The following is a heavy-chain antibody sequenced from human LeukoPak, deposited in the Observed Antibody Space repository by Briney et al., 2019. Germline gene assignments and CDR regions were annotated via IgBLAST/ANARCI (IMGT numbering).Heavy chain of an antibody. Sequence: GGSLRLACAASGFTFRCYAVSWVRQAPGKGLEWVSAISGSGGSTYYADSVKGRFTISRDNSKNTLYLQMNSLRAEDTAVYYCAKRRTIPTLTTSMEFDYWGQGTLVTVSS. CDR2: ISGSGGST. CDR3: AKRRTIPTLTTSMEFDY. J-gene: IGHJ4*02. V-gene: IGHV3-23*01. D-gene: IGHD4-17*01. CDR1: GFTFRCYA.